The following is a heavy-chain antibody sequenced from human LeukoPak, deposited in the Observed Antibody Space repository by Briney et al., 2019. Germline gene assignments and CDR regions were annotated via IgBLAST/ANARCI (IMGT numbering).Heavy chain of an antibody. CDR1: GFIFSSYS. Sequence: GGSLRLSCAASGFIFSSYSMNWVRQAPGKGLEWVSSISSSSSYIYYADSVKGRFTISRDNSKNTLYLQINSLRAEDTAVYYCAKAYDSSSWSVNYYYMDVWGKGTTVTVSS. CDR3: AKAYDSSSWSVNYYYMDV. V-gene: IGHV3-21*01. J-gene: IGHJ6*03. CDR2: ISSSSSYI. D-gene: IGHD6-13*01.